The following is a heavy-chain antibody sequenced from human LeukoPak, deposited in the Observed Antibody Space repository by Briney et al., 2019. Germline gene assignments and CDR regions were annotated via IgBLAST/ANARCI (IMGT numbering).Heavy chain of an antibody. Sequence: SGPVLVKPTETLTLTCTVSGFSLSNARMGVSWIRQPPGKALEWLSHIFSNDEKSYSTSLKSRLTISKDTSKSQVVLTMTNMDPVDTATYYCARIYTDYGDYVSDTWGQGTLVTVSS. D-gene: IGHD4-17*01. CDR3: ARIYTDYGDYVSDT. CDR1: GFSLSNARMG. CDR2: IFSNDEK. V-gene: IGHV2-26*01. J-gene: IGHJ5*02.